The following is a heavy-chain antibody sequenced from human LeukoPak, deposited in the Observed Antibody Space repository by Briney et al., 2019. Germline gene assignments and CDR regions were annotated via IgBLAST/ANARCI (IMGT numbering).Heavy chain of an antibody. CDR3: AKGSGYYFGSGTYYFDY. CDR2: ISGSSGST. Sequence: GGSLRLSCAASGFSFSDYAMSWVRQAPGKGLEWVSVISGSSGSTYYADSVKGRFTISRGNSKNTLYLQMNSLRAEDTAVYYCAKGSGYYFGSGTYYFDYWGQGTLVTVSS. J-gene: IGHJ4*02. V-gene: IGHV3-23*01. CDR1: GFSFSDYA. D-gene: IGHD3-10*01.